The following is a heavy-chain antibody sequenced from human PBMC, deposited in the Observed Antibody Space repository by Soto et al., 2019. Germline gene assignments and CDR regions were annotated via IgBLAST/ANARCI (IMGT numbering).Heavy chain of an antibody. CDR2: ISYDGSNK. Sequence: GGSLRLSCAASGFTFSSYGMHWVRQAPGKGLEWVAVISYDGSNKYYADSVKGRFTISRDNSKNTLYLQMNSLRAEDTAVYYCAKDPHYYGSGSGVYWGQGTLVTVSS. V-gene: IGHV3-30*18. D-gene: IGHD3-10*01. CDR1: GFTFSSYG. J-gene: IGHJ4*02. CDR3: AKDPHYYGSGSGVY.